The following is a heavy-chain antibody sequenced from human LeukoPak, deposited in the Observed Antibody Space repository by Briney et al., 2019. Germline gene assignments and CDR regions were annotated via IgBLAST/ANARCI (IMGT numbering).Heavy chain of an antibody. CDR2: IYYSGST. V-gene: IGHV4-31*03. CDR1: GGSISSGGYY. D-gene: IGHD4-17*01. J-gene: IGHJ4*02. Sequence: SQTLSLTCTVSGGSISSGGYYWSWIRQHPGRGLEWIGYIYYSGSTYYNPSLKSRVTISVDTSKNQFSLKLSSVTAADTAVYYCARDNGDDVDYWGQGTLVTVSS. CDR3: ARDNGDDVDY.